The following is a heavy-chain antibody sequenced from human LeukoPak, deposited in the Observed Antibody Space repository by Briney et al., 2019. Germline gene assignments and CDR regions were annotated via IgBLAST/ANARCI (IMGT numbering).Heavy chain of an antibody. Sequence: GGSLRLSCAASGFTVSSNYMSWVRQAPGKGLESVSVIYSGGRTYYADSVKGRFTISRDNSKNTLYLQMNSLRAEDTAVYSCARGRGSGYDYEAFGIWGQGTMVTVSS. D-gene: IGHD5-12*01. CDR3: ARGRGSGYDYEAFGI. J-gene: IGHJ3*02. CDR2: IYSGGRT. V-gene: IGHV3-53*01. CDR1: GFTVSSNY.